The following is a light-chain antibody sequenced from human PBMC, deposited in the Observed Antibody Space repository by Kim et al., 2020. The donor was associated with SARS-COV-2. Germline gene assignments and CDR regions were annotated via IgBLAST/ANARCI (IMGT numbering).Light chain of an antibody. CDR2: DAS. Sequence: EIVLTQSPATLSLSPGERATLSCRASQSVSSSLAWYQQKPGQAPRLLLYDASNRATGIPARFSGSGSGTDFTLTISSLEPEDFAVYYCQQRSNWTPKHTCGQGTKLDI. J-gene: IGKJ2*01. CDR1: QSVSSS. V-gene: IGKV3-11*01. CDR3: QQRSNWTPKHT.